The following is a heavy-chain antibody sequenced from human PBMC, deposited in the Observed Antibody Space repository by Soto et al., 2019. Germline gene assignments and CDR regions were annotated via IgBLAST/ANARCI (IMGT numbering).Heavy chain of an antibody. J-gene: IGHJ4*01. CDR3: ARSETLAVGGEIDY. Sequence: ASVKVSCRASGYTYASYAMHWVRKAHGEGLEWMGLINSNTQSTQYVQNFQGRVTMTRGTSAPIAYMELSSLRFEDTAVYYCARSETLAVGGEIDYW. CDR1: GYTYASYA. V-gene: IGHV1-3*01. CDR2: INSNTQST. D-gene: IGHD6-19*01.